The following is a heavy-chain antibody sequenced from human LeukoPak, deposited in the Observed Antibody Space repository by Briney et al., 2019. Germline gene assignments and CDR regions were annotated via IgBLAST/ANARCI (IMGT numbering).Heavy chain of an antibody. CDR2: IRYDGSNK. J-gene: IGHJ4*02. CDR1: GFTFSSYG. CDR3: AKAGYSSSNGDY. D-gene: IGHD6-13*01. Sequence: SGGSLRLSCAASGFTFSSYGMHWVRQAPGKGLEWVAFIRYDGSNKYYADSVKGRFTISRDNSKNTLYLQMNSLRAEDTAVYYCAKAGYSSSNGDYWGQGTLVTVSS. V-gene: IGHV3-30*02.